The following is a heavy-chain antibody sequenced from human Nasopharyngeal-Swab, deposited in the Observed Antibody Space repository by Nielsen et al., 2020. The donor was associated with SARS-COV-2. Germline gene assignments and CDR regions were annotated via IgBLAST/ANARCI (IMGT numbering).Heavy chain of an antibody. V-gene: IGHV4-39*07. CDR3: ARVRELVLGSYRWFDP. J-gene: IGHJ5*02. Sequence: SETLSLTCTVSGGSFSSSSSYWGWIRQSPGKGLEWIGTINYSGSTYYNPSLKSRVTISVDTSRNQFSLKLSSVTAADTAVYYCARVRELVLGSYRWFDPWGQGTLVTVSS. D-gene: IGHD3-16*02. CDR2: INYSGST. CDR1: GGSFSSSSSY.